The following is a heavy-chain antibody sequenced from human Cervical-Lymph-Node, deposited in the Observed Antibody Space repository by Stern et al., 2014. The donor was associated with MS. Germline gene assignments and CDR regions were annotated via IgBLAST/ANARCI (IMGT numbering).Heavy chain of an antibody. CDR2: IKSKTDGGTT. D-gene: IGHD4-17*01. V-gene: IGHV3-15*01. J-gene: IGHJ4*02. Sequence: EVHLVESGGGLVKPGGSHRLSCAASGFTFTHAWMNWVRQAPGKGLEWVGRIKSKTDGGTTDFAAPVKGRFTISRDDSKNMLYLQLNSLKTEDTAVYYCTTAVTPSPFDYWGQGALVTVSS. CDR1: GFTFTHAW. CDR3: TTAVTPSPFDY.